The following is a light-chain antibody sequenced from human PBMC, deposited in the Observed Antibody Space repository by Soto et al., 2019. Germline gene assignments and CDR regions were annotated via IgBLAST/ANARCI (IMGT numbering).Light chain of an antibody. CDR3: SSYTTSNTYV. CDR2: EVN. Sequence: QSVLTQPPSVSGSPGQSVTISCTGTSSDVGSYNRVSWYQQPPGTAPKLMIYEVNNRPSGVPDRFSGSKSGYTASLTISGLQAEDEADYYCSSYTTSNTYVFGTGTKLTVL. CDR1: SSDVGSYNR. V-gene: IGLV2-18*02. J-gene: IGLJ1*01.